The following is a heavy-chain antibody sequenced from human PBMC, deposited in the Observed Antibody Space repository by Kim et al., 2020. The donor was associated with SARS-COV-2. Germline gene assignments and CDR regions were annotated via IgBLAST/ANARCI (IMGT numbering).Heavy chain of an antibody. J-gene: IGHJ4*02. CDR3: AISGVGGAGPTN. V-gene: IGHV4-39*01. Sequence: SETLSLTCTVSGGSISSSSYYWGWIRQPPGKGLEWIGSIYYSGSTYYNPSLKSRVTISVDTSKNQFSLKLSSVTAADTAVYYCAISGVGGAGPTNWGQGTLVTVSS. D-gene: IGHD1-26*01. CDR2: IYYSGST. CDR1: GGSISSSSYY.